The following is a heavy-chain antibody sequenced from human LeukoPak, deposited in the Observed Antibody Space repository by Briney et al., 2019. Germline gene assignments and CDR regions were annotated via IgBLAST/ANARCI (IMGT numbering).Heavy chain of an antibody. V-gene: IGHV4-30-4*01. CDR2: NYYSGSN. CDR1: GGSISRGDYY. CDR3: ARVGHYDILTGSQSDAFDI. Sequence: PSETLSLTCTVSGGSISRGDYYWSWIRQPPGRGLEWIGYNYYSGSNYYNPSLRSRVTISVDTSKIQFSLKLSSVTAADTAVYYCARVGHYDILTGSQSDAFDIWGQGTMVTVSS. D-gene: IGHD3-9*01. J-gene: IGHJ3*02.